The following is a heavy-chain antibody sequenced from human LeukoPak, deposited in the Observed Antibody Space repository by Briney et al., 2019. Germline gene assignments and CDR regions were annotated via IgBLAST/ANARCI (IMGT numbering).Heavy chain of an antibody. CDR3: ARALAGRGCIDY. D-gene: IGHD6-19*01. CDR2: INPDGTAK. Sequence: GGSLRLSCAVSGFTLSDYWFHWVRQTPGKGPEWVSRINPDGTAKAYADSVKGRFTISRDNTKSTLYLQMSALRAEDTAMYYCARALAGRGCIDYWGQGNLVTVSS. CDR1: GFTLSDYW. J-gene: IGHJ4*02. V-gene: IGHV3-74*01.